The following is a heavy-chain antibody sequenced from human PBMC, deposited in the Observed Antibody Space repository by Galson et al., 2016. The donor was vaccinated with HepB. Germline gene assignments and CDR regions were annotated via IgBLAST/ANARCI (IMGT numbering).Heavy chain of an antibody. Sequence: SLRLSCAASGFTFSSYWMSWVRQAPEKGLEWVANIKEDGSEKYYVDSVKGRITISRDNAQNSLYLQMNSLRPDDTSVYSCARGRLWFGVPHYYGMDVWGQGTTVTVSS. V-gene: IGHV3-7*01. J-gene: IGHJ6*02. CDR2: IKEDGSEK. D-gene: IGHD3-10*01. CDR3: ARGRLWFGVPHYYGMDV. CDR1: GFTFSSYW.